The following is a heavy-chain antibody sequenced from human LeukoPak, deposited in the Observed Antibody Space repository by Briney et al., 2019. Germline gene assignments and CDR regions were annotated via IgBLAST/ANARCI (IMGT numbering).Heavy chain of an antibody. D-gene: IGHD3-10*01. CDR2: ISYDGSNK. CDR3: AKGRAMVRGVTPPYYFDY. Sequence: GRSLGLSCAASGFTFSSYAMHWVRQAPGKGLEWVAVISYDGSNKYYADSVKGRFTISRDNSKNTLYLQMNSLRAEDTAVYYCAKGRAMVRGVTPPYYFDYWGQGTLVTVSS. V-gene: IGHV3-30*04. J-gene: IGHJ4*02. CDR1: GFTFSSYA.